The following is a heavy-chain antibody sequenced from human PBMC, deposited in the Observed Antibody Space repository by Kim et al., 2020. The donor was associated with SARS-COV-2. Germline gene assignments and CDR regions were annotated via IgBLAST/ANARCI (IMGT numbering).Heavy chain of an antibody. CDR2: ISYDGSNK. CDR1: GFTFSTYA. V-gene: IGHV3-30-3*01. Sequence: GGSLRLSCAASGFTFSTYAMHWVRQAPGKGPEWVAVISYDGSNKYYADSVKGRFTISRDNSKNTRYLQMNSLRAEDTAVYYCARDLCSVYYGMDVWGQGTTVTVSS. D-gene: IGHD6-25*01. J-gene: IGHJ6*02. CDR3: ARDLCSVYYGMDV.